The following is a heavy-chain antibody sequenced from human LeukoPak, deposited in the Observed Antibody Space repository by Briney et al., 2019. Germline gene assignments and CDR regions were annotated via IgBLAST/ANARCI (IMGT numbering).Heavy chain of an antibody. CDR3: ARRYSGSRKEVDY. J-gene: IGHJ4*02. D-gene: IGHD1-26*01. V-gene: IGHV3-48*01. CDR1: GFTFSSYS. Sequence: GGSLRLSCAASGFTFSSYSMNWVRQAPGKGLEWVSYISSSSSTIYYADPVKGRFTISRDNAKNSLYLQMNSLRAEDTAVYYCARRYSGSRKEVDYWGQGTLVTVSS. CDR2: ISSSSSTI.